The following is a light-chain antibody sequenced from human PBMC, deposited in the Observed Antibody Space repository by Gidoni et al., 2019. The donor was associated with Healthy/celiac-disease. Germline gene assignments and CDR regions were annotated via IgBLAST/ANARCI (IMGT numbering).Light chain of an antibody. CDR1: QRVSSN. V-gene: IGKV3-15*01. CDR3: QQYSNWPPFT. Sequence: EIVMTQSPATLPVSPGERATLSCRASQRVSSNLAWYQQKPGQPPRPLIFGASTRATGIPAWFCGGGSATAFTLTISSLLSADFAVSYCQQYSNWPPFTFXPXTKVDIK. CDR2: GAS. J-gene: IGKJ3*01.